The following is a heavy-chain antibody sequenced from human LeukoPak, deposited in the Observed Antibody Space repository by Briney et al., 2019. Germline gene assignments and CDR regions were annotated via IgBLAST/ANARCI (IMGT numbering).Heavy chain of an antibody. CDR1: GGSISSGGYS. Sequence: PSQTLSLTCAVSGGSISSGGYSWSWIRQPPGKGLEWIGYIYHSGSTYYNPSLKSRVTISVDRSKNQFSLKLSSVTAADTAVYYCARGYCSGGSCWGEVDYWGQGTLVTVSS. V-gene: IGHV4-30-2*01. J-gene: IGHJ4*02. CDR2: IYHSGST. CDR3: ARGYCSGGSCWGEVDY. D-gene: IGHD2-15*01.